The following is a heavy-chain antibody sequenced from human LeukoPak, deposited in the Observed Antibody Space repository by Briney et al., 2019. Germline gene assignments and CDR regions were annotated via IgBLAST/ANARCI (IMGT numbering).Heavy chain of an antibody. D-gene: IGHD4-17*01. CDR1: GFTFSSFG. CDR2: IWYDGSSE. V-gene: IGHV3-33*01. Sequence: GGSLRLSCAASGFTFSSFGMHWVRQAPGKGLEWVTLIWYDGSSEYYVDSVKGRFTISRDNSKNTLYLQINSLRAEDTAVYYCARGGHDYGDYGEFWGQGTLVTVSS. J-gene: IGHJ4*02. CDR3: ARGGHDYGDYGEF.